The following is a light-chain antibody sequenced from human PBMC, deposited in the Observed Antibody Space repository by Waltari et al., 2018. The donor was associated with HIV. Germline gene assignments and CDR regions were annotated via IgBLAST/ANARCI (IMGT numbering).Light chain of an antibody. CDR2: DSS. CDR1: QSIYVH. V-gene: IGKV3-11*01. CDR3: QHRSSWPPT. J-gene: IGKJ4*01. Sequence: EIVLTQSPATLSLSPGQRATLSCRASQSIYVHLGWYQHKPGQPPRLLVYDSSKRVTDIPAWFSGSGSGANFTLTISSLEPEDFAVYYCQHRSSWPPTFGGGTRIEI.